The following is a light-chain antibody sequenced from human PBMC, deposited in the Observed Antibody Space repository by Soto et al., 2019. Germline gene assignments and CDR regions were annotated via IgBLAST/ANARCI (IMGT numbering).Light chain of an antibody. J-gene: IGLJ3*02. CDR1: SNDVGSYNL. CDR2: EVN. Sequence: QAVLTQPASVSGSPGQSITISCTGTSNDVGSYNLVSWYQQHPGKAPKVMIYEVNKRPSGVSTRFSGSKSGNTASLTISGLQADDEADYYCCSRTTTTLGVFGGGTKLTVL. CDR3: CSRTTTTLGV. V-gene: IGLV2-23*02.